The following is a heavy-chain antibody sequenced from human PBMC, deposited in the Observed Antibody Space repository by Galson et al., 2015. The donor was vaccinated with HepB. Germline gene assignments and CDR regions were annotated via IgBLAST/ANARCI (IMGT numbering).Heavy chain of an antibody. CDR1: GYNFISHE. D-gene: IGHD2-15*01. Sequence: SVKVSCKASGYNFISHEINWVRQATGQGLEWMGWMNPNSTYTGYPQRFQGRVTLTKDTSISTAYLGLSSLRSEDTAVYYCATSVLSGVDFNAFDIWGHGTMLTVSS. V-gene: IGHV1-8*01. J-gene: IGHJ3*02. CDR3: ATSVLSGVDFNAFDI. CDR2: MNPNSTYT.